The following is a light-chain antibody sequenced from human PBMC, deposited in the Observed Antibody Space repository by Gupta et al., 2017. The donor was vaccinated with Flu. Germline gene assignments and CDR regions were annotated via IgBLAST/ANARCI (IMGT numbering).Light chain of an antibody. CDR2: ASS. CDR1: QSVRNY. J-gene: IGKJ1*01. CDR3: QQTNNSPRT. Sequence: DIQMTQSPSSLSASVGDRVTMTCRASQSVRNYINWYQQKPGKAPKLLIYASSSLQRGVPSRFSGGGFETDFSLTISRLQREDFATYYCQQTNNSPRTFGQGTRV. V-gene: IGKV1-39*01.